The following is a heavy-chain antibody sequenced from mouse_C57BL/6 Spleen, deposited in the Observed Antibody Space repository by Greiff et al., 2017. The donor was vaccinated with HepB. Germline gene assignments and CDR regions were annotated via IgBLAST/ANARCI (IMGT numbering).Heavy chain of an antibody. V-gene: IGHV1-9*01. CDR3: ARYLFYYGNPPYYAMDY. CDR1: GYTFTGYW. D-gene: IGHD2-1*01. Sequence: VKLQESGAELMKPGASVKLSCKATGYTFTGYWIEWVKQRPGHGLEWIGEILPGSGSTNYNEKFKGKATFTADTSSNTAYMQLSSLTTEDSAIYYCARYLFYYGNPPYYAMDYWGQGTSVTVSS. J-gene: IGHJ4*01. CDR2: ILPGSGST.